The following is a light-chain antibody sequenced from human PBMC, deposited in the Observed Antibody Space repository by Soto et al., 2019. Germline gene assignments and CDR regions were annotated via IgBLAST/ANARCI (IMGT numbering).Light chain of an antibody. CDR3: QQFYTTPT. V-gene: IGKV4-1*01. CDR1: QTILHSPNNKNA. CDR2: WTS. J-gene: IGKJ4*01. Sequence: DIVMTQSPDSLAVSLGERATINCKSSQTILHSPNNKNALVWYQQKPGQPPKLLISWTSTRESGVPDRFSGSGSGTDFSLTLSGLQAEDVAVYYWQQFYTTPTFGGGNTVEIK.